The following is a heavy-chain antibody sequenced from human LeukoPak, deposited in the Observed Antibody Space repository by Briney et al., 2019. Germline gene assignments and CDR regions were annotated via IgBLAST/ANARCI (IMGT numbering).Heavy chain of an antibody. Sequence: SETLSLTCTVSGGSISSSNSYWSWIRQPPGKGLEWIGEINHSGSTNYNPSLKSRVTISVDTSKNQFSLKPSSVTAADTAVYYCARVSLSIVGATDYYYYMDVWGKGTTVTVSS. CDR3: ARVSLSIVGATDYYYYMDV. CDR2: INHSGST. CDR1: GGSISSSNSY. D-gene: IGHD1-26*01. J-gene: IGHJ6*03. V-gene: IGHV4-39*07.